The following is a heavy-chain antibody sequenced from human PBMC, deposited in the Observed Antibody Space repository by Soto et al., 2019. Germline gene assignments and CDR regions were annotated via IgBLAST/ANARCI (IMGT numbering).Heavy chain of an antibody. J-gene: IGHJ6*03. CDR2: ISHSRST. Sequence: QVQLQQWGAGLLKPSETLSLTCAVYGGTFSGYSWSWIRQPPGKGLEWIGEISHSRSTIYIPSLKSRVTISVDTSKNQIYLKVTSVTAADTAVYYCARGVRPSFDRPLGYMDVWGKGTTVTVSS. D-gene: IGHD6-6*01. V-gene: IGHV4-34*01. CDR3: ARGVRPSFDRPLGYMDV. CDR1: GGTFSGYS.